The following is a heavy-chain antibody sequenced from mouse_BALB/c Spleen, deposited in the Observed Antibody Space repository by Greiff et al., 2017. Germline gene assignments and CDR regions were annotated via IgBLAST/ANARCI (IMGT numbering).Heavy chain of an antibody. CDR3: ARDIGDGYFDY. J-gene: IGHJ2*01. D-gene: IGHD2-3*01. Sequence: EVKLVESGGGLVQPGGSLRLSCATSGFTFTDYYMSWVRQPPGKALEWLGFIRNKANGYTTEYSASVKGRFTISRDNSQSILYLQMNTLRAEDSATYYCARDIGDGYFDYWGQGTTVTVSS. V-gene: IGHV7-3*02. CDR2: IRNKANGYTT. CDR1: GFTFTDYY.